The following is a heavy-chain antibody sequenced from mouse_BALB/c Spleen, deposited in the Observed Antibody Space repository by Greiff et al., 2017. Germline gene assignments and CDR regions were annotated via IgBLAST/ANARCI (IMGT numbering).Heavy chain of an antibody. CDR1: GYSITSDYA. J-gene: IGHJ3*01. Sequence: EVQLVESGPGLVKPSQSLSLTCTVTGYSITSDYAWNWIRQFPGNKLEWMGYISYSGSTSYNPSLKSRISITRDTSKNQFFLQLNSVTTEDTATYYCARSDYGYSAWFAYWGQGTLVTVSA. V-gene: IGHV3-2*02. CDR3: ARSDYGYSAWFAY. D-gene: IGHD1-2*01. CDR2: ISYSGST.